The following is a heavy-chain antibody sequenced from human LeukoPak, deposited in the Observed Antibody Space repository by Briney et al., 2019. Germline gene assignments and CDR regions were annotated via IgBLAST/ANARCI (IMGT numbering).Heavy chain of an antibody. D-gene: IGHD1-26*01. CDR2: IYYSGST. CDR1: GGSISSSSYY. V-gene: IGHV4-39*07. J-gene: IGHJ4*02. CDR3: ARVEAKNIVGATRPDY. Sequence: SETLSLTCTVSGGSISSSSYYWGWIRQPPGKGLEWIGNIYYSGSTYYNPSLKSRVTISVDTSKNQFSLKVSSVTTADTAVYYCARVEAKNIVGATRPDYWGQGTLVTVSS.